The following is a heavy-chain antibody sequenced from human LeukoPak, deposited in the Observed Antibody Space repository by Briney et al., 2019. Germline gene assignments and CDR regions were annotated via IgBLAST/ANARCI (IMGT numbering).Heavy chain of an antibody. CDR2: IYPSGST. D-gene: IGHD5-12*01. V-gene: IGHV4-4*07. Sequence: SETLSLTCTVSGGSISSYYWNWIRQPAGKGLEWIGRIYPSGSTIYSPSLKSRVTMSEDTSKNQFSLKLSSVTAADTAVYYCASSQGSGLYYYYMDVWGKGTTVTVSS. CDR3: ASSQGSGLYYYYMDV. J-gene: IGHJ6*03. CDR1: GGSISSYY.